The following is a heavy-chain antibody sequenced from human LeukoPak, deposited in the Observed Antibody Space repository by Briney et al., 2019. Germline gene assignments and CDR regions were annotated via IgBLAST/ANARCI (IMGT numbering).Heavy chain of an antibody. J-gene: IGHJ4*02. CDR3: ASTPIYDSSGYYYYFDY. Sequence: PSETLSLTCAVYGGYFSGYYWSWIRQPPGKGLEWIGEINHSGSTNYNPSLKSRVTISVDTSKNQFSLKLSSVTAADTAVYYCASTPIYDSSGYYYYFDYWGQGTLVTVSS. D-gene: IGHD3-22*01. CDR1: GGYFSGYY. V-gene: IGHV4-34*01. CDR2: INHSGST.